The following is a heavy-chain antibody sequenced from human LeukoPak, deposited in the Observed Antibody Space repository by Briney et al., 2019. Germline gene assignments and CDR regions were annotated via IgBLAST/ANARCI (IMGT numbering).Heavy chain of an antibody. Sequence: SEPLSLTCTVSGGSMGSYYWSWIRQPPGRGLVWIGYIYDSGSTNYNPSLKCRVPISVDMSKTHFSLKLSSVTAADTAVYYCACLTTADAFDIWGQGTMVTVSS. CDR2: IYDSGST. CDR3: ACLTTADAFDI. V-gene: IGHV4-59*13. D-gene: IGHD3-22*01. J-gene: IGHJ3*02. CDR1: GGSMGSYY.